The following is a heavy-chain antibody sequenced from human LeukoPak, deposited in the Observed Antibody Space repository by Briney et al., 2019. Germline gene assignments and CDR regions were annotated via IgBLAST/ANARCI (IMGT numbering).Heavy chain of an antibody. Sequence: SQTLSLTCTVSGGSISSGDYYWSWIRQPPGKGLEGIGYIYYSGSTYYNPSLKSRVTISVDTSKNQFSLKLSSVTAADTAVYYCARDFRSSSWYDYWGQGTLVTVSS. D-gene: IGHD6-13*01. J-gene: IGHJ4*02. CDR1: GGSISSGDYY. V-gene: IGHV4-30-4*08. CDR2: IYYSGST. CDR3: ARDFRSSSWYDY.